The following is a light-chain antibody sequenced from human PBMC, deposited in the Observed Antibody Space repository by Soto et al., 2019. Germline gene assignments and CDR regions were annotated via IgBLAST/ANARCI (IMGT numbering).Light chain of an antibody. J-gene: IGLJ1*01. CDR2: EVN. CDR1: SSDVGGYNY. CDR3: SSYAGSSNV. Sequence: QSALTQPPSASGSPGQSVAISCTGTSSDVGGYNYVSWYQQHPGKAPKLMIYEVNKRPSGVPDRFSGSKSGNTAPLTVSGLQAEDEADYYCSSYAGSSNVLGTGTKVTVL. V-gene: IGLV2-8*01.